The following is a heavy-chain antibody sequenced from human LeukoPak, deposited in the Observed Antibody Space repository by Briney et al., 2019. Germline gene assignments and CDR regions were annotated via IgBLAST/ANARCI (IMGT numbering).Heavy chain of an antibody. D-gene: IGHD1-26*01. CDR1: GGSISSSSNY. CDR3: ARRPIRRAGGDYYYYYGLDV. J-gene: IGHJ6*02. V-gene: IGHV4-39*01. Sequence: ASETLSLTCTVSGGSISSSSNYWGWIRQPPGKGLEWIGSIYYSGRTYYSPSLKSRVTISVDTSKNQFSLRLSSVTAADTAVYYCARRPIRRAGGDYYYYYGLDVWGQGTTVTVSS. CDR2: IYYSGRT.